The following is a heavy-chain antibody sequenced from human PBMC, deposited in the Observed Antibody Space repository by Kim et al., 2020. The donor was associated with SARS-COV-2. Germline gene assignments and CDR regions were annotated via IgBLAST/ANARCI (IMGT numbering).Heavy chain of an antibody. CDR2: INTNTGNP. D-gene: IGHD4-4*01. J-gene: IGHJ2*01. Sequence: ASVKVSCKASGYTFTSYAMNWVRQAPGQGLEWMGWINTNTGNPTYAQGFTGRFVFSLDTPVSTAYLQISSLKAEDTAVYYCARGGLQVYWYFDLWGRGTLVTVSS. CDR3: ARGGLQVYWYFDL. CDR1: GYTFTSYA. V-gene: IGHV7-4-1*02.